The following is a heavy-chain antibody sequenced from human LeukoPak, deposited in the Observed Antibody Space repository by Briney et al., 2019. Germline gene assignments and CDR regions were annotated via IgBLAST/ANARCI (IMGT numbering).Heavy chain of an antibody. J-gene: IGHJ3*02. CDR2: IWYDGSKT. Sequence: PGGSLRLSCVASGFTFSGYGMHWVRQAPGKGLEWVAVIWYDGSKTYYADSVKGRFTISRDNSKDTLYLQMSSLRVEDTAAYYCARYLGGRNAFDIWGQGTMVTASS. D-gene: IGHD3-16*01. CDR1: GFTFSGYG. CDR3: ARYLGGRNAFDI. V-gene: IGHV3-33*01.